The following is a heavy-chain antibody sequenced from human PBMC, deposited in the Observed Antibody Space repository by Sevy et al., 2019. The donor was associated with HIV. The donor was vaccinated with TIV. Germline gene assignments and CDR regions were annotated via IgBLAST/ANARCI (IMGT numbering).Heavy chain of an antibody. CDR2: ISSSSSYI. CDR1: GFTFRNYW. V-gene: IGHV3-21*01. J-gene: IGHJ6*02. CDR3: ARDSAVTNYGMDV. D-gene: IGHD4-17*01. Sequence: GGSLRLSCVVSGFTFRNYWMSWVRQAPGKGLEWVSSISSSSSYIYYADSVKGRFTISRDNAKNSLYLQMNSLRAEDTAVYYCARDSAVTNYGMDVWGQGTTVTVSS.